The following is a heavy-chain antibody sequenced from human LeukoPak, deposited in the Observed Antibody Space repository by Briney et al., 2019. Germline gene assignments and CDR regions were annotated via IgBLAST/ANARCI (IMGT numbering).Heavy chain of an antibody. CDR1: GFSFSSYG. D-gene: IGHD3-10*01. CDR2: ISFDGSNK. Sequence: GGSLRLSCAASGFSFSSYGMHWVRQAPGKGLEWVAGISFDGSNKYYADSLKGRFTISRENSKNTLYMQMNSLRVEDTAVYYCCGGLFYCDYLGQGTLVTVSS. J-gene: IGHJ4*02. CDR3: CGGLFYCDY. V-gene: IGHV3-30*03.